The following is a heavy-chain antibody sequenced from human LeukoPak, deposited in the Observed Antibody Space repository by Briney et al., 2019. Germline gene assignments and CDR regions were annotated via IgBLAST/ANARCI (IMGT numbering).Heavy chain of an antibody. Sequence: GGSLRLSCAASGFTFSSYAMSWVRQAPGKGLEWVSGISNGGGSTYYADSVKGRFTISRDNSKNTLYLQMNSLRPEDTAIYFCAKTGEQSTTRYHRCFDPWGQGTLVTVSS. CDR2: ISNGGGST. CDR3: AKTGEQSTTRYHRCFDP. J-gene: IGHJ5*02. CDR1: GFTFSSYA. V-gene: IGHV3-23*01. D-gene: IGHD2-2*01.